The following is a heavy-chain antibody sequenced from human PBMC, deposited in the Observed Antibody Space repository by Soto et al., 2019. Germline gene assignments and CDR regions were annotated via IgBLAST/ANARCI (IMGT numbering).Heavy chain of an antibody. V-gene: IGHV1-69*01. CDR1: GGTFSSYA. D-gene: IGHD2-21*02. CDR2: IIPIFGTA. CDR3: ARSMTAILYSYSYYGMDV. J-gene: IGHJ6*02. Sequence: QVQLVQSGAEVKKPGSSVKVSCKASGGTFSSYAISWVRQAPGQGLEWMGGIIPIFGTANYAQKFQGRVTITADESTSTAYMELSSLRSEDTAVYYCARSMTAILYSYSYYGMDVWGQGTTVTVSS.